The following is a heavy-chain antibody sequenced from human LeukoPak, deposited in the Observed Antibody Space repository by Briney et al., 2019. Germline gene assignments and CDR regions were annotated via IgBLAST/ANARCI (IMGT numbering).Heavy chain of an antibody. CDR1: GFTVSSNY. CDR2: IYSGGST. D-gene: IGHD3-22*01. J-gene: IGHJ3*02. Sequence: GGSLRLSCAASGFTVSSNYMSWFRQAPGKGLEWVSVIYSGGSTYYADSVKGRFTISRDNSKNTLYLQMNSLRAEDTAVYYCARDRDSSGYYPTPGAFDIWGQGTMVTVSS. V-gene: IGHV3-66*02. CDR3: ARDRDSSGYYPTPGAFDI.